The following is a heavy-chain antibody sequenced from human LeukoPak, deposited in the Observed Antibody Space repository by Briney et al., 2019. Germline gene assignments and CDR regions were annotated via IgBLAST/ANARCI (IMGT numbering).Heavy chain of an antibody. J-gene: IGHJ3*02. Sequence: ASEKVSCKASGYTFTGYYMHWVRQAPGQGLEWMGWINPNSGGTNYAQKFQGRVTMTRDTSISTAYMELSRLRSDDTAVYYCAREVGATTWGAFDIWGQGTMVTVSS. V-gene: IGHV1-2*02. CDR2: INPNSGGT. D-gene: IGHD1-26*01. CDR1: GYTFTGYY. CDR3: AREVGATTWGAFDI.